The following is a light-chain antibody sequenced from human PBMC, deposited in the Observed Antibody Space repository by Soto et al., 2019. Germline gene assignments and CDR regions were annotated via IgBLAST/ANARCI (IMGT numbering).Light chain of an antibody. CDR3: SSYTSSSTHYV. J-gene: IGLJ1*01. V-gene: IGLV2-14*01. CDR1: SSDVGGYNY. CDR2: DVS. Sequence: QCALTQPASVSGSPGQSITISCTGTSSDVGGYNYVSWYQQHPGKAPKLMIYDVSNRPSGVSNRFSGSKSGNTASLTISGLQAEDEADYYCSSYTSSSTHYVFGTGTKVTVL.